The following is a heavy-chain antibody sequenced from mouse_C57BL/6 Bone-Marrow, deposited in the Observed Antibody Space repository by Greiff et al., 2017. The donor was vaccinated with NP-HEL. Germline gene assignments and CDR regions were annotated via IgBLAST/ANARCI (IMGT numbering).Heavy chain of an antibody. J-gene: IGHJ3*01. V-gene: IGHV1-26*01. D-gene: IGHD2-3*01. CDR2: INPNNGGT. CDR3: ARKFYDGYYLFAY. CDR1: GYTFTDYY. Sequence: EVQLQQSGPELVKPGASVKISCKASGYTFTDYYMNWVKQSHGKSLEWIGDINPNNGGTSYNQKFKGKATLTVDKSSSTAYMELRSLTSEDSAVYYCARKFYDGYYLFAYWGQGTLVTVSA.